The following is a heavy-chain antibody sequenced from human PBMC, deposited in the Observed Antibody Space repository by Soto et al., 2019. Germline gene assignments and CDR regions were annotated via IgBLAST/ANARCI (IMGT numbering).Heavy chain of an antibody. J-gene: IGHJ4*02. CDR2: IFSNDEK. D-gene: IGHD5-12*01. CDR3: ARIQVQNAPSGYDPPRFDY. Sequence: QVTLKESGPVLVKPTETLTLTCTVSGFSLSNARMGVSWIRQPPGKALEWLAHIFSNDEKSYSTSLKSRLTISKDTSKSQVVLTMTNMDPVDTATYYCARIQVQNAPSGYDPPRFDYWGQGTLVTVSS. V-gene: IGHV2-26*01. CDR1: GFSLSNARMG.